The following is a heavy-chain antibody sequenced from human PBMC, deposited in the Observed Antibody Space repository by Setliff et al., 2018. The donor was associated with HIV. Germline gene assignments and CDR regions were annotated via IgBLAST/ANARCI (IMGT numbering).Heavy chain of an antibody. D-gene: IGHD3-9*01. CDR2: IYWNGKT. Sequence: SETLSLTCTVYDSAMDSYYLSWFRQSPGRGLEYIGYIYWNGKTDYNPSLKSRVTISLDTSGNQFSLKLNSVTGADTAVYSCAKISPRGYSDITTGRLTDPFDVWGPGTMVTVSS. J-gene: IGHJ3*01. V-gene: IGHV4-59*12. CDR3: AKISPRGYSDITTGRLTDPFDV. CDR1: DSAMDSYY.